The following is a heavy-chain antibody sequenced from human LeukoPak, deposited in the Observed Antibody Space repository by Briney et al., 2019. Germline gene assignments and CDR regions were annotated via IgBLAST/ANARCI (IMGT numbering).Heavy chain of an antibody. V-gene: IGHV3-23*01. D-gene: IGHD2-15*01. CDR1: GFTFSDYY. J-gene: IGHJ4*02. Sequence: PGGSLRLSCAASGFTFSDYYMSWIRQAPGKGLEWVSVISGSGGSTYHADSVKGRFTISRDNSNNTLYLQMNSLRAEDTAIYYCAKVRSAVVAAATNYWGQGTLVTVSS. CDR3: AKVRSAVVAAATNY. CDR2: ISGSGGST.